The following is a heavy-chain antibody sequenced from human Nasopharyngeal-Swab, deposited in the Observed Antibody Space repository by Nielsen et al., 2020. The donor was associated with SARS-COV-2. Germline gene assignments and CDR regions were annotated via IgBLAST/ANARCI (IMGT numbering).Heavy chain of an antibody. V-gene: IGHV3-21*04. CDR1: GFTFSSYS. D-gene: IGHD3-22*01. CDR3: ARDYYDSSGYYHFDY. J-gene: IGHJ4*02. Sequence: GGSLRLSCAASGFTFSSYSMNWVRQAPGKGLEWVSCISSGRTSIYYADSVKGRFTISRDNAKNSLYLQMNSLRAEDTAVYYCARDYYDSSGYYHFDYWGQGTLVTVSS. CDR2: ISSGRTSI.